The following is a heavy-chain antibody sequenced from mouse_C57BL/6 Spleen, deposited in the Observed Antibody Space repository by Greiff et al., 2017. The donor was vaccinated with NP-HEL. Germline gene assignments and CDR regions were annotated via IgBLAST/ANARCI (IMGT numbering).Heavy chain of an antibody. D-gene: IGHD2-2*01. Sequence: EVMLVESGGGLVKPGGSLKLSCAASGFTFSDYGMHWVRQAPEKGLEWVAYISSGSSTIYYADTVKGRFTISRDNAKNTLFLQMTSLRSEDTAMYYCARGGYDPYWYFDVWGTGTTVTVSS. V-gene: IGHV5-17*01. CDR3: ARGGYDPYWYFDV. CDR2: ISSGSSTI. J-gene: IGHJ1*03. CDR1: GFTFSDYG.